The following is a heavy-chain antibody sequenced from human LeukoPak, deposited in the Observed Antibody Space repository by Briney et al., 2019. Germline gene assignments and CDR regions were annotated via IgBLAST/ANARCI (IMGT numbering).Heavy chain of an antibody. V-gene: IGHV3-30-3*01. Sequence: GRSLRLSCAASGFTFSSYAMHWVRQAPGKGLEWVAVISYDGSNKYYADSVKGRFTISRDNSKNTLYLQMNSLRAEDTAVYYCAKVQGVVATIGDAFDIWGQGTMVTVSS. J-gene: IGHJ3*02. CDR1: GFTFSSYA. D-gene: IGHD5-12*01. CDR2: ISYDGSNK. CDR3: AKVQGVVATIGDAFDI.